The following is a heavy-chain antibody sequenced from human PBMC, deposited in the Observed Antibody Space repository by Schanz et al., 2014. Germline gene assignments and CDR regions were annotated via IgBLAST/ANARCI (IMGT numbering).Heavy chain of an antibody. J-gene: IGHJ5*02. CDR2: ISVYTGNT. V-gene: IGHV1-18*01. CDR1: GYTFTTYA. Sequence: QVQLVQSGAEVKKPGASVRVSCKASGYTFTTYAMSWVRQAPGQGLEWMGWISVYTGNTKYGQKVQGRVTMTADTSTNTAYMELRSLRSDDTAAYDCAKAEYDILTGAYSRLDPWGQGTLVTVSS. CDR3: AKAEYDILTGAYSRLDP. D-gene: IGHD3-9*01.